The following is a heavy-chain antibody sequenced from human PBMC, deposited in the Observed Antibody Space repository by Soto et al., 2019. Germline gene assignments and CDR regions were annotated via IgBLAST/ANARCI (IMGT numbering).Heavy chain of an antibody. CDR3: ARDRSYFGSGTYPDAFDI. CDR1: GFTFSSYA. J-gene: IGHJ3*02. CDR2: TSYDGSNK. Sequence: GGSLRLSCAASGFTFSSYALHWIRQAPGKGLEWVAVTSYDGSNKYFADSVRGRFTISRDNSKHTVYLQMNSLRVEDTALYYCARDRSYFGSGTYPDAFDIWGQGTMVTVSS. V-gene: IGHV3-30*04. D-gene: IGHD3-10*01.